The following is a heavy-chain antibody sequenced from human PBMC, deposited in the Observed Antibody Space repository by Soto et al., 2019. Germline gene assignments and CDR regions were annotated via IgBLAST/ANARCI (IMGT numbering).Heavy chain of an antibody. CDR1: GGCFSGYY. Sequence: SETLALSCAVYGGCFSGYYWTWIRQPPGTGLEWIGEINHSGSTNYNPSLKSRVTISVDTSKNQFSLKLTSVTAADPAVHYCGNDEHRDLHAYRAQRTPVIVSA. CDR2: INHSGST. V-gene: IGHV4-34*01. CDR3: GNDEHRDLHAY. D-gene: IGHD1-1*01. J-gene: IGHJ1*01.